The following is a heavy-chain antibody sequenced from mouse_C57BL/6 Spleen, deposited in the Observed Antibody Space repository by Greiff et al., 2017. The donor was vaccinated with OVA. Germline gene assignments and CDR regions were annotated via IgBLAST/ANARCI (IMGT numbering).Heavy chain of an antibody. J-gene: IGHJ4*01. V-gene: IGHV1-64*01. CDR3: ADSNYDYYAMDY. CDR1: GYTFTSYC. D-gene: IGHD2-5*01. CDR2: IHPNSGST. Sequence: QVQLQQPGAELVTPGASVSLSCTASGYTFTSYCMHWVQQRPGHGLEWIGMIHPNSGSTNYNEKFKSKATLTVDKSSSTAYMQLSSLTSEDSAVYYCADSNYDYYAMDYWGQGTSVTVSS.